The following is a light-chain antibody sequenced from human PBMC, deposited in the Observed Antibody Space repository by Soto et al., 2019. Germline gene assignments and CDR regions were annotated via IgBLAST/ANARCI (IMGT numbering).Light chain of an antibody. CDR3: QSYNDWPFA. Sequence: DIVLTQSPATLSVSPGDRVTLSCRASESLFGFLAWYQQKPGQAPRLLMYGVSTRATGIPARFSGGGPATDFTLTISSLQSEDSAFYFCQSYNDWPFASGLGTRLEI. J-gene: IGKJ2*01. CDR2: GVS. CDR1: ESLFGF. V-gene: IGKV3-15*01.